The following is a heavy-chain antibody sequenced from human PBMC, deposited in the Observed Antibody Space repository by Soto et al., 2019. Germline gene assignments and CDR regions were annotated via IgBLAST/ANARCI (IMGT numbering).Heavy chain of an antibody. CDR1: GYTFTGYY. J-gene: IGHJ6*02. Sequence: ASVKVSCKASGYTFTGYYMHWVRQAPGQGLEWMGWINPNSGGTNYAQKFQGRVTMTRDTSISTAYMELSRLRSDDTAVEYCAVEGGACSSNSCTDHYYYGMDVWGQGTTVTVSS. CDR3: AVEGGACSSNSCTDHYYYGMDV. CDR2: INPNSGGT. V-gene: IGHV1-2*02. D-gene: IGHD2-2*01.